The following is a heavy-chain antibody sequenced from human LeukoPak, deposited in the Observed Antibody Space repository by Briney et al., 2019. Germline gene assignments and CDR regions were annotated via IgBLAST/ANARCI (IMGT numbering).Heavy chain of an antibody. CDR1: GGSFSGYY. CDR2: INHSGST. CDR3: AREISPADSSSAFDS. D-gene: IGHD6-6*01. V-gene: IGHV4-34*01. Sequence: ASETLSLTCAVYGGSFSGYYWSWIRQPPGKGLEWIGEINHSGSTNYNPSLKSRVTISVDTSKNQFSLKLNSVTAADTAVYYCAREISPADSSSAFDSWGQGTLVTVSS. J-gene: IGHJ4*02.